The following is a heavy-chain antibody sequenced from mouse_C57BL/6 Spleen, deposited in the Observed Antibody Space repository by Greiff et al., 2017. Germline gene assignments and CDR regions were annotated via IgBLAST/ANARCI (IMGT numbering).Heavy chain of an antibody. CDR1: GYTFTSYW. J-gene: IGHJ2*01. CDR3: ARTNWAGDY. V-gene: IGHV1-50*01. D-gene: IGHD4-1*02. CDR2: IDPSDSYT. Sequence: QVHVKQPGAELVKPGASVKLSCKASGYTFTSYWMQWVKQRPGQGLEWIGEIDPSDSYTNYNQKFKGKATWTVDTSSSTAYMQLSSLASEDSAVYYCARTNWAGDYWGQGTTLTVSS.